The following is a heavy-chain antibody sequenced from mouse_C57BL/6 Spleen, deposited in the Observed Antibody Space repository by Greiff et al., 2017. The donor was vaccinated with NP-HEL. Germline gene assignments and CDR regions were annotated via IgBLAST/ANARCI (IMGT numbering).Heavy chain of an antibody. J-gene: IGHJ2*01. V-gene: IGHV1-81*01. Sequence: VQLQQSGAELARPGASVKLSCKASGYTFTSYGISWVKQRTGQGLEWIGEIYPRSGNTYYNEKFKGKATLTSDKSSSTAYMELRSLTSEDSAVYFCARDYYGSSFDYWGQGTTLTVSS. D-gene: IGHD1-1*01. CDR2: IYPRSGNT. CDR1: GYTFTSYG. CDR3: ARDYYGSSFDY.